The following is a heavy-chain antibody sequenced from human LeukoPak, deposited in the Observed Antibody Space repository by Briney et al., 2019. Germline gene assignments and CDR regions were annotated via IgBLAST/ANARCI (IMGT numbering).Heavy chain of an antibody. Sequence: GGSLRLSCAASGFAFSTYWMHWVRQAPGKGLVYVSRINTDGSSTDYADSVKGRFTISRDNAKNTLYLQMNGLRAEDTAVNYCARASTADMWNWFDPWGQGTLVTVSS. CDR2: INTDGSST. D-gene: IGHD6-13*01. CDR1: GFAFSTYW. CDR3: ARASTADMWNWFDP. V-gene: IGHV3-74*01. J-gene: IGHJ5*02.